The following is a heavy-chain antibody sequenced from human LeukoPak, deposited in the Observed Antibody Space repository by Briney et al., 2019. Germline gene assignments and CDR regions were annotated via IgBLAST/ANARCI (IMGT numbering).Heavy chain of an antibody. CDR2: IHYSGST. CDR3: ARTDSGGWYVFDY. V-gene: IGHV4-59*01. Sequence: SETLSLTCTVSGGSISSYYWSWIRQPPGKGLEWIGHIHYSGSTNHNPSLKSRVTISVDTSKNKFSLKLRSVTAADTAVYYCARTDSGGWYVFDYWGQGTLLTVSS. J-gene: IGHJ4*02. D-gene: IGHD6-19*01. CDR1: GGSISSYY.